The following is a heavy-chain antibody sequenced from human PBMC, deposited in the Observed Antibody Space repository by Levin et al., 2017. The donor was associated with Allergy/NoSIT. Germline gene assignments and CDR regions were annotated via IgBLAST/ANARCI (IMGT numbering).Heavy chain of an antibody. D-gene: IGHD3-10*01. CDR1: GGSVSVSSGTYY. CDR2: IYSSGRT. J-gene: IGHJ5*02. CDR3: ARGEYYYGSGNWFDP. Sequence: SETLSLTCTVSGGSVSVSSGTYYWNWIRQPPGKGLEWIGYIYSSGRTKYNPSLKSRDTISVDTSKNQFSLKLSSVTAADTAVYFCARGEYYYGSGNWFDPWGQGTLVTVSS. V-gene: IGHV4-61*01.